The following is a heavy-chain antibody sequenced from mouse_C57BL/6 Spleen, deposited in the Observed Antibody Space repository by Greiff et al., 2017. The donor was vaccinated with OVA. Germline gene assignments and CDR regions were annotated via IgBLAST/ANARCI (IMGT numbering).Heavy chain of an antibody. D-gene: IGHD2-2*01. V-gene: IGHV1-82*01. CDR3: ARGAMVTRGDY. Sequence: LQESGPELVKPGASVKISCKASGYAFSSSWMNWVKQRPGKGLEWIGRIYPGDGDTNYNGKFKGKATLTADKSSSTAYMQLSSLTSEDSAVYFCARGAMVTRGDYWGQGTTLTVSS. CDR1: GYAFSSSW. CDR2: IYPGDGDT. J-gene: IGHJ2*01.